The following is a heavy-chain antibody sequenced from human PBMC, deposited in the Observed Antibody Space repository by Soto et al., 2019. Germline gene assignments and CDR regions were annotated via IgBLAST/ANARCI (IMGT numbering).Heavy chain of an antibody. J-gene: IGHJ5*02. CDR1: GFTFSSYW. CDR3: GRWSGDS. Sequence: GGSLRLSCAASGFTFSSYWMHWVRQAPGKGLVWVSRINTDGSITNYADSVKGRFTVSRDNAKNTLFLQMNSLRAEDTAVYYCGRWSGDSWGQGTLVTVSS. V-gene: IGHV3-74*01. D-gene: IGHD3-10*01. CDR2: INTDGSIT.